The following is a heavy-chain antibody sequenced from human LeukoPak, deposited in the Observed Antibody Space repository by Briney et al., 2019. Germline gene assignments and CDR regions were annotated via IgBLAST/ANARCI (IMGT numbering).Heavy chain of an antibody. CDR3: ARDSAGHEPPFGS. Sequence: ASVKVSCKAPGDTFSGFYMHWVRQAPGQGLEWMGWIDPYSGGTSYPQKFQGRVSMTRDTSISTVYMELSRLTSADTAVYYCARDSAGHEPPFGSWGQGTLVSVSS. CDR1: GDTFSGFY. D-gene: IGHD1-14*01. J-gene: IGHJ4*02. V-gene: IGHV1-2*02. CDR2: IDPYSGGT.